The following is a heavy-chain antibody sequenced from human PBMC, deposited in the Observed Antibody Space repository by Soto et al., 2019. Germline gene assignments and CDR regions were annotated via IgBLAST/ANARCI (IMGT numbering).Heavy chain of an antibody. Sequence: ASVKVSCKASGYTFNKYGFNWVRQAPGQGLEWMGRISAFNDYTNLAQKFQGRITLTRNTSISTAYMELSSLRSEDTAVYYCARETPYNWNYLYYYYGMDVWGQGTTVTVSS. V-gene: IGHV1-18*01. J-gene: IGHJ6*02. CDR2: ISAFNDYT. D-gene: IGHD1-7*01. CDR1: GYTFNKYG. CDR3: ARETPYNWNYLYYYYGMDV.